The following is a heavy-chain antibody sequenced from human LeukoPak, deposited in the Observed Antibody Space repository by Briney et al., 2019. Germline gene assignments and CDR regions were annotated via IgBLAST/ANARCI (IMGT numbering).Heavy chain of an antibody. CDR2: IYHSGST. J-gene: IGHJ3*02. CDR1: GGSISSSNW. V-gene: IGHV4-4*02. D-gene: IGHD2-2*01. Sequence: SETLSLTCAVSGGSISSSNWWSWVRQPPGKGLEWIGEIYHSGSTNCNPSLTSRVTISVDKSKNQFSLKLSSVTAADTAVYYCARVSEYQLYNAFDIWGQGTMVTVSS. CDR3: ARVSEYQLYNAFDI.